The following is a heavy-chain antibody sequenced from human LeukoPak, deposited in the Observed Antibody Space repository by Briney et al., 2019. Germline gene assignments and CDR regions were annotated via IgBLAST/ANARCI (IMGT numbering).Heavy chain of an antibody. J-gene: IGHJ6*02. Sequence: SETLSLTCAVYGGSFSGYYWSWIRQPPGKGLEWIGEINHSGSTNYNPSLKSRVTISVDTSKNQFSLKLSSVTAADTAVYYCASRRIAVAGTSSEAGGDYYYGMDVWGQGTTVTVSS. CDR3: ASRRIAVAGTSSEAGGDYYYGMDV. D-gene: IGHD6-19*01. CDR2: INHSGST. CDR1: GGSFSGYY. V-gene: IGHV4-34*01.